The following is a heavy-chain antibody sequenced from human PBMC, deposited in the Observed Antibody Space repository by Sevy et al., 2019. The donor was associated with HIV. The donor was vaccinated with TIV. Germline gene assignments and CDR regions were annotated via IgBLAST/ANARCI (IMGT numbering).Heavy chain of an antibody. CDR1: AFTFSSYE. CDR3: AKELWFGDGYNWFDP. V-gene: IGHV3-48*03. CDR2: ISSSGSTI. Sequence: GGSLRLSCAASAFTFSSYEMNWVRQAPGKGLEWVSYISSSGSTIYYADSVKGRFTISRDNAKNSLYLQMNSLRAEDTAVYYCAKELWFGDGYNWFDPWGQGTLVTVSS. D-gene: IGHD3-10*01. J-gene: IGHJ5*02.